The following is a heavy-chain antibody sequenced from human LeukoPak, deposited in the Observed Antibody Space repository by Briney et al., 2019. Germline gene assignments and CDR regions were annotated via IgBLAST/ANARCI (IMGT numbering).Heavy chain of an antibody. CDR2: MNLDGSEK. J-gene: IGHJ4*02. V-gene: IGHV3-7*01. Sequence: PGGSLRLSCAASGFTFSNYWMTWVRQAPGKGLEWVANMNLDGSEKFYVDSVKGRFTISRNNAKNSLYLQMSSLTAEDTGVYYCARDDGFSCYSYWGQGTLVTVSS. D-gene: IGHD3/OR15-3a*01. CDR3: ARDDGFSCYSY. CDR1: GFTFSNYW.